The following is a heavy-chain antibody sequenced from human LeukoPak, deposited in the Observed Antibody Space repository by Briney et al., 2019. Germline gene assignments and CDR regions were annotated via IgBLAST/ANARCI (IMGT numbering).Heavy chain of an antibody. J-gene: IGHJ2*01. CDR2: IYYSGST. Sequence: PSETLSLTCTVSGGSISSSSYYWGWIRQPPGKGLEWIGSIYYSGSTYYNPSLKSRVTISVDTSKNQFSLKLSSVTAADTAVYYCARGGGPEGVVVRSYWYFDLWGRGTLVTVSS. D-gene: IGHD3-22*01. CDR3: ARGGGPEGVVVRSYWYFDL. CDR1: GGSISSSSYY. V-gene: IGHV4-39*07.